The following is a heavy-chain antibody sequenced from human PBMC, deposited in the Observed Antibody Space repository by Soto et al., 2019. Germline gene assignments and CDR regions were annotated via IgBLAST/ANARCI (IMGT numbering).Heavy chain of an antibody. D-gene: IGHD5-12*01. V-gene: IGHV3-11*01. CDR2: ISSSGSTI. Sequence: GESLKISCAASGFTFSDYYMSWIRQAPGKGLEWVSYISSSGSTIYYADSVKGRFTISRDNAKNSLYLQMNSLRAEETAVYYCARDGYGDTFDYWGQGTLVTVSS. J-gene: IGHJ4*02. CDR3: ARDGYGDTFDY. CDR1: GFTFSDYY.